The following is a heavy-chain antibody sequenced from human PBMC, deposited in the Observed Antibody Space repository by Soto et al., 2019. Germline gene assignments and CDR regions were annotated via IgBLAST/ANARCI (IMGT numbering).Heavy chain of an antibody. CDR1: GGSISSGGDY. D-gene: IGHD3-22*01. CDR3: ARSSLGGGSSGYSSDY. V-gene: IGHV4-31*01. CDR2: IYYSGNT. J-gene: IGHJ4*02. Sequence: QVQLQESGPGLVKPSQTLSLTCSVSGGSISSGGDYWSWVRQHPGKGLEWIGYIYYSGNTFYNPSLKSLLTISVDTSKNQFSLKLISVTAADTAVYYCARSSLGGGSSGYSSDYWGQGTLVTVSS.